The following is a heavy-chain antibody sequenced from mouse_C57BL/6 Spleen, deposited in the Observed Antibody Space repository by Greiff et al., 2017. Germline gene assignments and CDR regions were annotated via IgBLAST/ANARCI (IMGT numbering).Heavy chain of an antibody. J-gene: IGHJ2*01. CDR2: IYPGSGST. CDR1: GYTFTSDC. D-gene: IGHD4-1*01. V-gene: IGHV1-55*01. CDR3: ARETGDFGD. Sequence: QVQLQQPGAELVKPGASVKMSCKASGYTFTSDCINWVKQRPGQGLEWIGDIYPGSGSTNYNEKFQGKATLTVDTSSSTAYMQLSSLTSEDSAVYCCARETGDFGDWGQGTTLTVSS.